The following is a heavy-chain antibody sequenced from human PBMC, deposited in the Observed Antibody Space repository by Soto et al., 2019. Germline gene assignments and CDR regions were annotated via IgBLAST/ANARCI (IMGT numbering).Heavy chain of an antibody. CDR2: ISSHNGNT. J-gene: IGHJ4*02. CDR3: ARTYTCGWYDY. CDR1: GYTFRTYD. Sequence: QVHLVQSGAEVKKPGASVKVSCKASGYTFRTYDISWVRQAPGQGLEWMGWISSHNGNTNYAQKVQDRVTMTTDTSTSTAYMELRSLRSDDTAVNYCARTYTCGWYDYWGQGTLVTVSS. D-gene: IGHD6-19*01. V-gene: IGHV1-18*01.